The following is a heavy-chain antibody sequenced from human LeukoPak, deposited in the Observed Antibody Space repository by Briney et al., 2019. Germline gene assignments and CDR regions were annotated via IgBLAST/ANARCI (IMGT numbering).Heavy chain of an antibody. Sequence: SETLSLTCTVSGVSISSYYWSWIRQPPGKGLEWIGYIYYSGSTNYNPSLKSRVTISVDTSKNQFSLKLSSVTAAGTAVYYCARPAVAASGDYYYMDVWGKGTTVTVSS. CDR3: ARPAVAASGDYYYMDV. CDR2: IYYSGST. J-gene: IGHJ6*03. V-gene: IGHV4-59*08. D-gene: IGHD6-19*01. CDR1: GVSISSYY.